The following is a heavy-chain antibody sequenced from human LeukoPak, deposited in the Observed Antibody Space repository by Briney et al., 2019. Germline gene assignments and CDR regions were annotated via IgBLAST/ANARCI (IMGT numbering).Heavy chain of an antibody. CDR3: ARHPYADYVYFDP. CDR1: GGSISSSSYS. Sequence: SETLSLTCTVSGGSISSSSYSWAWIRQPPGKGLEWIGSIYYTGNTYYNPSLRSRVTISVDTSKNQFSLKLSSMTAADTGGYYCARHPYADYVYFDPWGQGTLVTVSS. CDR2: IYYTGNT. V-gene: IGHV4-39*01. D-gene: IGHD4-17*01. J-gene: IGHJ5*02.